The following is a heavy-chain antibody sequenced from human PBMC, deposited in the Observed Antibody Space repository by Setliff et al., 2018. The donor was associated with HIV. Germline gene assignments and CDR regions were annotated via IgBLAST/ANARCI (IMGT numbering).Heavy chain of an antibody. CDR3: ATERWLYQNFDS. CDR1: GFIIGDGHY. J-gene: IGHJ4*02. CDR2: VYFSGST. Sequence: SETLSLTCTVSGFIIGDGHYWAWIRQPPGKGLEWIGSVYFSGSTSHNPSLNSRVSLSLDRAKNQFSLNLNSVTATDTAIYYCATERWLYQNFDSWGQGTQVTVSS. V-gene: IGHV4-38-2*02. D-gene: IGHD3-16*01.